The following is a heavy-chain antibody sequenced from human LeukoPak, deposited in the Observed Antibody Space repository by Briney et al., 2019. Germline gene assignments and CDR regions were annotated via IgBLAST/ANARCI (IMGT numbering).Heavy chain of an antibody. V-gene: IGHV1-69*04. J-gene: IGHJ6*02. CDR1: GGTFSSYA. Sequence: ASVKVSCKASGGTFSSYAISWVRQAPGQGLEWMGRIIPILGIADYAQKFQGRVTITADKSTSTAYMELSSLRSEDTAVYYCARDIVATNYYYYYGMDVWGQGTLVTVSS. CDR3: ARDIVATNYYYYYGMDV. D-gene: IGHD5-12*01. CDR2: IIPILGIA.